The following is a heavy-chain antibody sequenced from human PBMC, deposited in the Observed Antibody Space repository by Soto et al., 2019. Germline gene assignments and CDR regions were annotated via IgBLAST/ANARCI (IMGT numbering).Heavy chain of an antibody. Sequence: QVQLVQSGAEVKKPGASVKVSCKASDYTFTSYGISWVRQAPGQGLEWMGWISAYNGNTKYAQKFQGRVTMTTDTYTSKGYMELRSLRSDDTAVYYRARGLPVPLIDYGGQGALVTGSS. V-gene: IGHV1-18*01. CDR1: DYTFTSYG. J-gene: IGHJ4*02. D-gene: IGHD2-2*01. CDR3: ARGLPVPLIDY. CDR2: ISAYNGNT.